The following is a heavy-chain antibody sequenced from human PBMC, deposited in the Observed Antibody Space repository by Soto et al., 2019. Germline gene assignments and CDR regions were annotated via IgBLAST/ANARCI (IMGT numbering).Heavy chain of an antibody. Sequence: GASVKVSCKASGYTLTSYDINWVRQATGQGLEWMGWMNPNSGNTGYAQKFQGRVTMTRNTSISTAYMELSSLRSEDTAVYYCVTSGVERHDYYYYMDVWGKGTTVTVSS. CDR2: MNPNSGNT. CDR1: GYTLTSYD. J-gene: IGHJ6*03. V-gene: IGHV1-8*01. D-gene: IGHD1-1*01. CDR3: VTSGVERHDYYYYMDV.